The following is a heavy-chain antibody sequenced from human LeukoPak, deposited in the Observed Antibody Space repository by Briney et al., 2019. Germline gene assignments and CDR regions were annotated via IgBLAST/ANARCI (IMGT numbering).Heavy chain of an antibody. CDR3: ARDKPLDSSSWYGGFDY. V-gene: IGHV1-46*01. Sequence: ASVKVSCKASGCTFTSYYMHWVRQAPGQGLEWMGIINPSGGSTSYAQKFQGRVTMTRDTSTSTVYMELSSLRSEDTAVYYCARDKPLDSSSWYGGFDYWGQGTLVTVSS. J-gene: IGHJ4*02. CDR2: INPSGGST. D-gene: IGHD6-13*01. CDR1: GCTFTSYY.